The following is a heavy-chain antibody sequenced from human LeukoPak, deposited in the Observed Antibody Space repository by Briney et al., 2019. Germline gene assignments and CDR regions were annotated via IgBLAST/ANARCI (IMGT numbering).Heavy chain of an antibody. CDR2: IRYDGSNK. CDR3: AKDRSSGGSGSYPDY. D-gene: IGHD3-10*01. V-gene: IGHV3-30*02. CDR1: GFTFSSYG. J-gene: IGHJ4*02. Sequence: PGGSLRHSCAASGFTFSSYGMHWVRQAPGKGLEWVAFIRYDGSNKYYADSVKGRFTISRDNSKNTLYLQMNSLRAEDTAVYYCAKDRSSGGSGSYPDYWGQGTLVTVSS.